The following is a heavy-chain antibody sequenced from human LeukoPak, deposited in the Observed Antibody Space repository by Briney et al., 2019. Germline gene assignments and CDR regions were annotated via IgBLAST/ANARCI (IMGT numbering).Heavy chain of an antibody. V-gene: IGHV1-2*02. Sequence: GASVKVSCKPSGYPLSDYSIHWVRLAPGQGLEWMGLMKLNTGVTNSAQKFQGRLTMTRDTSTSTVYMELSGLRYEDTAVYYCARDQQWLVTGEDAFDIWGQGTLVSVSS. CDR2: MKLNTGVT. CDR3: ARDQQWLVTGEDAFDI. J-gene: IGHJ3*02. D-gene: IGHD6-19*01. CDR1: GYPLSDYS.